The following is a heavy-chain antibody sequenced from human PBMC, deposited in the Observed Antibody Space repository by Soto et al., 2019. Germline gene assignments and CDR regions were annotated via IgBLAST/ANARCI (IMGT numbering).Heavy chain of an antibody. Sequence: PSETLSLTCTVSGGSITNYYYSWIRQPPGKGLEWIGYIYYRGNTDYNPSLKSRVTISLDTPKNQFSLKLSSVTAADTAVYYCARHPGYYDILTGYTTYYFDYWGQGILVTVSA. J-gene: IGHJ4*02. CDR2: IYYRGNT. CDR1: GGSITNYY. D-gene: IGHD3-9*01. CDR3: ARHPGYYDILTGYTTYYFDY. V-gene: IGHV4-59*08.